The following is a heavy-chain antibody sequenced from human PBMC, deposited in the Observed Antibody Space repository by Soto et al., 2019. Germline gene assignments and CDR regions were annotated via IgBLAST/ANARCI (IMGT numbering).Heavy chain of an antibody. V-gene: IGHV3-15*01. CDR2: IKTNSDGGTV. CDR3: ATVYCATTSCYAPFDY. D-gene: IGHD2-2*01. CDR1: GFTFSNAW. J-gene: IGHJ4*02. Sequence: GGSLRLSCAASGFTFSNAWMSWVRQAPGKGLEWIGRIKTNSDGGTVDYASPVKGRFTISRDDSKSMPYLDLNSLKTEDTGVYFCATVYCATTSCYAPFDYWGKGTLVTVSS.